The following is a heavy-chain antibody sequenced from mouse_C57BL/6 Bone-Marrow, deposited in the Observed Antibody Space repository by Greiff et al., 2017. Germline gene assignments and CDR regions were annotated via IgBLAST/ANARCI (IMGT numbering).Heavy chain of an antibody. CDR2: IDPANGDT. Sequence: EVQLQESGAELVRPGASVKLSCTASGFNIKDDYMHWVKQRPEQGLEWIGWIDPANGDTEYASKFQGKATITADTSSNTAYLQLSSLTSEDTAVYYCTSLLCLSYWGQGTLVTVSA. D-gene: IGHD2-2*01. V-gene: IGHV14-4*01. J-gene: IGHJ3*01. CDR1: GFNIKDDY. CDR3: TSLLCLSY.